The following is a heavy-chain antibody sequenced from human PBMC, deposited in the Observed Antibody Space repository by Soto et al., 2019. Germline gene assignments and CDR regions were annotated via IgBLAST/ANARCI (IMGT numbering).Heavy chain of an antibody. CDR1: GFTFRSYA. CDR3: AKCFGNYWAFDF. D-gene: IGHD1-26*01. Sequence: PGGSLRLSCAASGFTFRSYAMTWVRQAPGKGLEWVSAVSYNSGSTYYADSVKGRFTISSYNSKNTLYLQMNSLRAEDTAVYYCAKCFGNYWAFDFWGQRTLVTVSS. J-gene: IGHJ4*02. V-gene: IGHV3-23*01. CDR2: VSYNSGST.